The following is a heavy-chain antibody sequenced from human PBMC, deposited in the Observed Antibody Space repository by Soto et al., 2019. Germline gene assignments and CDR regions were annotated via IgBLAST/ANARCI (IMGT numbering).Heavy chain of an antibody. D-gene: IGHD4-17*01. CDR1: GFTFTSYW. CDR3: ACSARGPYGDYN. Sequence: EVQLVESGGGLVQPGESLRPSCSAAGFTFTSYWMHWVRQAPGKGLVWVSRINAEGTTTNYADSVKGRFTTSRDNAKNTLYLQMNSLGGEDTAVYYCACSARGPYGDYNWGQGTLVTVSS. V-gene: IGHV3-74*01. J-gene: IGHJ4*02. CDR2: INAEGTTT.